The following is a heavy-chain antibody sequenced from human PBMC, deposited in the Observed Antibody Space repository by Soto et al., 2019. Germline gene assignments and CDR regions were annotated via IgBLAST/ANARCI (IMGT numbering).Heavy chain of an antibody. CDR3: ASARYFGVDV. CDR1: GGSMNDVTHY. J-gene: IGHJ6*02. CDR2: TYYTGST. D-gene: IGHD5-18*01. V-gene: IGHV4-39*01. Sequence: SETLSLTCPVSGGSMNDVTHYWAWIRQPPGKGLEWIATTYYTGSTHYNSSLKSRATISVDTSQNQFSLELTSVTAADTAVYHCASARYFGVDVWGHGTTVTVSS.